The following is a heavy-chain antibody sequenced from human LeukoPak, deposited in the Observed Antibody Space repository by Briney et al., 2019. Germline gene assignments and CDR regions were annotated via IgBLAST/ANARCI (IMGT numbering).Heavy chain of an antibody. Sequence: GGSLRLSCAASGFSFSNYYTNWVRQAPGKGLEWVANIKPDGSEEHYVDSVKGRFTISRDNAKNSLYLQMSSLRVEDTAVYYCARLRGECGGYRDYWGQGTLVTVSS. D-gene: IGHD2-21*01. J-gene: IGHJ4*02. CDR3: ARLRGECGGYRDY. V-gene: IGHV3-7*03. CDR1: GFSFSNYY. CDR2: IKPDGSEE.